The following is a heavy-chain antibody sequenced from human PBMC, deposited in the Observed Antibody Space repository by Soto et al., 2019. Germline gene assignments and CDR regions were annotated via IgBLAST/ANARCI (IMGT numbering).Heavy chain of an antibody. Sequence: GGSLRLSCAASGFTFSSYAMSWVRQAPGKGLEWVSAISGSGGSTYYADSVKGRFTISRDNSKNTLYLQMNSLRAEDTAVYYCAKAYVWGSYRSYYFDYWGQGTLVTVS. V-gene: IGHV3-23*01. CDR2: ISGSGGST. J-gene: IGHJ4*02. CDR1: GFTFSSYA. D-gene: IGHD3-16*02. CDR3: AKAYVWGSYRSYYFDY.